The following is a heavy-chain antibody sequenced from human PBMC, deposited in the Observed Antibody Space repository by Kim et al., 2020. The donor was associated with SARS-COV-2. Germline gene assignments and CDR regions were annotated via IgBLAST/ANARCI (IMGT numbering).Heavy chain of an antibody. Sequence: NSVKGRFAISSDNSKKSVYLPMNSLRAEDTAVYYCARDQGDWGAGGEALDTWGQGTVVTVSS. D-gene: IGHD2-21*02. V-gene: IGHV3-30*07. J-gene: IGHJ3*02. CDR3: ARDQGDWGAGGEALDT.